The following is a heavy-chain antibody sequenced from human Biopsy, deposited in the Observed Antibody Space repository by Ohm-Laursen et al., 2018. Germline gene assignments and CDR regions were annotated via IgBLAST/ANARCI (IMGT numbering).Heavy chain of an antibody. CDR1: GYTFTDYD. CDR3: ARRDSLDY. Sequence: SVKASCKVSGYTFTDYDIFWVRQATGQGAEWLGWMNPKSGKTGYDQKFRGRVTMTSDTSISTAYMKLGSLRSEDTAIYYCARRDSLDYWGQGTLVTVSS. J-gene: IGHJ4*02. CDR2: MNPKSGKT. V-gene: IGHV1-8*01.